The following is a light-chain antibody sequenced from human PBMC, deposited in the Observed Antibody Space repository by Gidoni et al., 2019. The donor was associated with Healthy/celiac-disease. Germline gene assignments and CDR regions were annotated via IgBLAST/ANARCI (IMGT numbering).Light chain of an antibody. CDR3: QAWDSSTVV. J-gene: IGLJ2*01. Sequence: SYELTQPPSVSVSPGQTASITCSGDKSGDKYACWYQQKPGQSPVLVIYQDSKRPSGIPARFSGSNSGNTATLTISGTQAMDEADYYCQAWDSSTVVFGGGTKLTVL. V-gene: IGLV3-1*01. CDR1: KSGDKY. CDR2: QDS.